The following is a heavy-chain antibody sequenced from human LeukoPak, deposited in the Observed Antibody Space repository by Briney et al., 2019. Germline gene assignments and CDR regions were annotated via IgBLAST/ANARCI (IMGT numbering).Heavy chain of an antibody. CDR3: ARASRYSSGWGYGPARTNYYGMDV. CDR2: IRYDGSNK. D-gene: IGHD6-19*01. V-gene: IGHV3-30*02. Sequence: GGSLRLSCAASGFTFSSYGMHWVRQAPGKGLEWVASIRYDGSNKYYADSVKGRFTISRDNSKNTLYLQMNSLRAEDTAVYYCARASRYSSGWGYGPARTNYYGMDVWGQGTTVTVSS. CDR1: GFTFSSYG. J-gene: IGHJ6*02.